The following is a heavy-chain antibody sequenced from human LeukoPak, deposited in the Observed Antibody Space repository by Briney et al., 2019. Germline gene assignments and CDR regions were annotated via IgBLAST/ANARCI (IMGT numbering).Heavy chain of an antibody. D-gene: IGHD3-3*01. CDR1: GFTFSNAW. V-gene: IGHV3-15*01. Sequence: GGSLRLSCAASGFTFSNAWMSWVRQAPGKGLEWVGRIKSKTDGGTTDYAAPVKGRFTISRDDSKNTLYLQMNSLKTEDTAVYYCTTIFGVVIIGYYYYMDVWGKGTTVTVSS. CDR3: TTIFGVVIIGYYYYMDV. J-gene: IGHJ6*03. CDR2: IKSKTDGGTT.